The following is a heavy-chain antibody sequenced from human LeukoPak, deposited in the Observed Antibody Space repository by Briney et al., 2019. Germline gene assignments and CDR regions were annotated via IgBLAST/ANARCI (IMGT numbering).Heavy chain of an antibody. CDR1: GFPFSDYA. D-gene: IGHD3-9*01. V-gene: IGHV3-30*04. CDR2: VSYDGSNK. Sequence: GRSLRLSCAASGFPFSDYALHWVRQAPGKGLEWVAVVSYDGSNKYYADSVKGRFTISRDNSKNTLYLRMNSLRAEDTAVYYCARGVTGYLYDAFDIWGQGTMVTVSS. J-gene: IGHJ3*02. CDR3: ARGVTGYLYDAFDI.